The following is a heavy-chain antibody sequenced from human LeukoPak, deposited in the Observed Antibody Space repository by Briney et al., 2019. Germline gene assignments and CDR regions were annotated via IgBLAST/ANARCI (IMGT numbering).Heavy chain of an antibody. V-gene: IGHV1-69*13. J-gene: IGHJ6*02. D-gene: IGHD3-16*01. CDR1: GYTFTSYY. CDR3: ARDFGEDGAYGMDV. Sequence: ASVKVSCKASGYTFTSYYMHWVRQAPGQGLEWMGGIIPIFGTANYAQKFQGRVTITADESTSTAYMELSSLRSEDTAVYYCARDFGEDGAYGMDVWGQGTTVTISS. CDR2: IIPIFGTA.